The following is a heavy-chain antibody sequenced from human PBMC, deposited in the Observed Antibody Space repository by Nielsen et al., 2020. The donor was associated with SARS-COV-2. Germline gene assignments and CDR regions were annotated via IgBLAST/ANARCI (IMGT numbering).Heavy chain of an antibody. J-gene: IGHJ6*02. CDR3: AREPTDFWSGTDYYGMDV. CDR2: INPNSGGT. CDR1: GYTFTGYY. Sequence: ASVKVSCKASGYTFTGYYMHWVRQAPGQGLEWMGRINPNSGGTNYAQKFQGRVTMTRDTSISTAYMELSRLRSDDTAVHYCAREPTDFWSGTDYYGMDVWGQGTTVTVSS. D-gene: IGHD3-3*01. V-gene: IGHV1-2*06.